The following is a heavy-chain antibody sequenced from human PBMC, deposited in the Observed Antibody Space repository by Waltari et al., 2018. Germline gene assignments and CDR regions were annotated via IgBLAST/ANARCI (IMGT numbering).Heavy chain of an antibody. V-gene: IGHV3-7*01. J-gene: IGHJ3*02. Sequence: EVQLVESGGGLVQPGGSLRLSCGGTGVPLRSFWMSWVRQAPGKGLDWVANMNRDGSETYYVDSVKGRFTISRDNAKNSLYLEMNTLRVEDTAIYYCARLSSSWNEKGAFDIWGQGTMVTVSS. CDR2: MNRDGSET. CDR3: ARLSSSWNEKGAFDI. D-gene: IGHD6-13*01. CDR1: GVPLRSFW.